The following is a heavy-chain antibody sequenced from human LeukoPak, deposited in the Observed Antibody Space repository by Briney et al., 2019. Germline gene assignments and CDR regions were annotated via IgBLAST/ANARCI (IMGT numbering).Heavy chain of an antibody. V-gene: IGHV3-33*01. CDR1: GFTFSSYG. CDR3: PREEHKNWKIDY. Sequence: PGRSLRLSCAASGFTFSSYGMHWVRQAPGKGLEWVAIIWYDGGNIDYTDSVKGRFTISRDNSKNTLYLQMNSLRAEDTAVYYCPREEHKNWKIDYWGQGTLVTVSS. D-gene: IGHD1-1*01. J-gene: IGHJ4*02. CDR2: IWYDGGNI.